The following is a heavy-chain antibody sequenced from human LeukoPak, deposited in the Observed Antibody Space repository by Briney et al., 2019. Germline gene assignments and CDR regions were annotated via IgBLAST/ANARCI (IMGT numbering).Heavy chain of an antibody. CDR1: GGSISSYY. CDR3: AVVPAANDAFDI. CDR2: IYTSGST. Sequence: PSETLSLTCTVSGGSISSYYWSWIRQPAGKGLEWIGRIYTSGSTNYNPSLKSRVPMSVDTSKNQFSLKLSSVTAADTAVYYCAVVPAANDAFDIWGQGTMVTVSS. D-gene: IGHD2-2*01. J-gene: IGHJ3*02. V-gene: IGHV4-4*07.